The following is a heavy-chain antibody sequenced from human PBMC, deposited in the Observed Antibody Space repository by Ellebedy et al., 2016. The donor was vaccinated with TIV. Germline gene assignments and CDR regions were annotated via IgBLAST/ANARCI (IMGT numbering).Heavy chain of an antibody. CDR1: GGTFSSYS. V-gene: IGHV1-69*04. CDR3: ARVNQWQGFDP. J-gene: IGHJ5*02. D-gene: IGHD6-19*01. CDR2: IIPILGIP. Sequence: SVKVSCXASGGTFSSYSISWVRQAPGQGLEWMGRIIPILGIPNYAQKFQGRVTITADKSTSTAYMELSSLRSEDTAVYYCARVNQWQGFDPWGQGTLVTVSS.